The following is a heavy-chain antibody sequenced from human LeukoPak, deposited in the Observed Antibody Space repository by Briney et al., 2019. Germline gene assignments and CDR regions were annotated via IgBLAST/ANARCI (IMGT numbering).Heavy chain of an antibody. V-gene: IGHV4-4*02. CDR1: GGSISTGNW. Sequence: SGTLSLTCAVSGGSISTGNWWSWVRQSPDKGLEWIGEIYHSGSSNYNPSLKSRVTMSIDNSKHHFSLSLTSVTAADTAVYYCAREGSRRLYMDVWGRGNTVTVSS. CDR2: IYHSGSS. D-gene: IGHD6-25*01. J-gene: IGHJ6*03. CDR3: AREGSRRLYMDV.